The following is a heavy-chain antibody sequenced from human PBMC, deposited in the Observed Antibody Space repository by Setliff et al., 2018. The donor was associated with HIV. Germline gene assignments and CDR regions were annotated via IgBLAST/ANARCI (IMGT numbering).Heavy chain of an antibody. D-gene: IGHD3-10*01. CDR2: IFSSGST. CDR3: ARRIDNSGTFPDKNWFDT. J-gene: IGHJ5*02. V-gene: IGHV4-4*09. CDR1: GGSISSYC. Sequence: LSLTCTVSGGSISSYCWNWIRQSPGRGLEWIGFIFSSGSTKYNPSLQSRVTMSIDTSKNQFSLKLTSVTAADTAVYCCARRIDNSGTFPDKNWFDTWGQGSLVTVSS.